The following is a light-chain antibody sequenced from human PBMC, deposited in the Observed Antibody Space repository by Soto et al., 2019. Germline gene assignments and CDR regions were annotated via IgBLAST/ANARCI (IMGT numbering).Light chain of an antibody. CDR1: QSVSRW. CDR2: DAS. J-gene: IGKJ1*01. CDR3: QQYNTLWT. Sequence: DIQTTQSPSTLSASVGNRCTITFRASQSVSRWLAWYQQKPGKAPKLLIYDASSLESGVPSRFSGSGSGTEFTLTINSLQPGDSATYYCQQYNTLWTFGEGTKVDIK. V-gene: IGKV1-5*01.